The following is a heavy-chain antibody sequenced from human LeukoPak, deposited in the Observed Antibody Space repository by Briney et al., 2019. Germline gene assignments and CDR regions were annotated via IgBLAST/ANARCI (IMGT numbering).Heavy chain of an antibody. D-gene: IGHD2-21*02. Sequence: SETLSLTCTVSGGSISSSSYYWGWIRQPPGKGLEWIGSIYYSGSTYYNPSLKSRVTISVDTSKNQFSLKLSSVTAADTAVYYCAREGDKQADWFDPWGQGTLVTVSS. J-gene: IGHJ5*02. CDR1: GGSISSSSYY. CDR3: AREGDKQADWFDP. V-gene: IGHV4-39*07. CDR2: IYYSGST.